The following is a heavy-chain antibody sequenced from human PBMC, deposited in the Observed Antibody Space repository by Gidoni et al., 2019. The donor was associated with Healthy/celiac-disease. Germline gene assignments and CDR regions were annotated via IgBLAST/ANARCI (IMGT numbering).Heavy chain of an antibody. Sequence: QVQLQESGPGLVKPAQTLFLTCTVSGGSFSSCGSSWSWIRQHPGKGLEWIGYIYYSGSTYYNPSLKSRVTISVDTSKNQFSLKLSSVTAADTAVYYCARDKVVITPWKPNWYFDLWGRGTLVTVSS. J-gene: IGHJ2*01. CDR3: ARDKVVITPWKPNWYFDL. CDR2: IYYSGST. D-gene: IGHD3-22*01. V-gene: IGHV4-31*03. CDR1: GGSFSSCGSS.